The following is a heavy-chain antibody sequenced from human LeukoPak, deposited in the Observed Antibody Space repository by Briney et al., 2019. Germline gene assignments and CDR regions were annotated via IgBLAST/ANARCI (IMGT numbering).Heavy chain of an antibody. D-gene: IGHD1-1*01. CDR2: IYYSGST. CDR1: GGSISSYY. V-gene: IGHV4-59*08. CDR3: ARQSTLERGRFDY. Sequence: SETLSLTCTVSGGSISSYYWSWIRQPPGKGLEWIGYIYYSGSTNYNPSLKSRVTISVDTSKNQFSLKLSSVTAADTAVYYCARQSTLERGRFDYWGQGTLVTVSS. J-gene: IGHJ4*02.